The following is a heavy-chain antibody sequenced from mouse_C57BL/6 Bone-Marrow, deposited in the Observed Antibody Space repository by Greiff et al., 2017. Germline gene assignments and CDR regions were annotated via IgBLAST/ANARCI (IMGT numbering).Heavy chain of an antibody. V-gene: IGHV1-64*01. CDR3: ARSRVLRCDY. Sequence: QVPLQQPGAELVKPGASVKLSCKASGYTFTSYWMHWVKQRPGQGLEWIGMIHPNSGSTNYNETFKGKATLTVDTSSSTAYMQLSSLTSEDSAVDDCARSRVLRCDYWGQGTTLTVSA. J-gene: IGHJ2*01. D-gene: IGHD2-1*01. CDR1: GYTFTSYW. CDR2: IHPNSGST.